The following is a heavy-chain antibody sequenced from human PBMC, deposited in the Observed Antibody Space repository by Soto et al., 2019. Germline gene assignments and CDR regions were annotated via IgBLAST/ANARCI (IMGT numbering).Heavy chain of an antibody. Sequence: PSATLSLTCTVSGGSISSSSYYWGWISQPPGKGLEWIGSIYYSGSTYYNPSLKSRVTISVDTSKNQFSLKLSSVTAADTAVYYCASVRRGGYDSLRYYYGMDVWGQGTTVT. J-gene: IGHJ6*02. CDR1: GGSISSSSYY. V-gene: IGHV4-39*01. CDR2: IYYSGST. CDR3: ASVRRGGYDSLRYYYGMDV. D-gene: IGHD5-12*01.